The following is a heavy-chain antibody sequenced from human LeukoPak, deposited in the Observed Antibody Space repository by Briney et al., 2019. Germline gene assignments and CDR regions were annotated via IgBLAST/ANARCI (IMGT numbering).Heavy chain of an antibody. Sequence: PGGSLRISCAAPGFTFSSYGMHWVRQAPVKGLDWVSAISGSGGSTYYADSVKGRFTISRDNSKNTLYLQMNSLRAEDTAVYYCAKALRGYSYGTFDYWGQGTLVTVSS. CDR3: AKALRGYSYGTFDY. CDR1: GFTFSSYG. V-gene: IGHV3-23*01. D-gene: IGHD5-18*01. CDR2: ISGSGGST. J-gene: IGHJ4*02.